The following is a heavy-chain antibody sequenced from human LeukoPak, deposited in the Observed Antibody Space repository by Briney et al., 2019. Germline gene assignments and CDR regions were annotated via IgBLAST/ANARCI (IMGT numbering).Heavy chain of an antibody. Sequence: GGSLRLSCAASGFTFSSYWMHWVRQAPGKGLVWVSRINTDGSSTSYADSVKGRFTISRDNSKNTVYLQMNSLRGEDTAVYYCAKDRGLLTWVGVSNAFDIWGQGTMVTVSS. CDR3: AKDRGLLTWVGVSNAFDI. D-gene: IGHD3-10*01. V-gene: IGHV3-74*01. CDR2: INTDGSST. J-gene: IGHJ3*02. CDR1: GFTFSSYW.